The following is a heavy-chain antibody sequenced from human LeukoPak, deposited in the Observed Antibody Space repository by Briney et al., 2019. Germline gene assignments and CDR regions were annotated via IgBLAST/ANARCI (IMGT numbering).Heavy chain of an antibody. CDR2: FDPEDGET. CDR1: GYTLTELS. V-gene: IGHV1-24*01. CDR3: ATVSLEGKDIVVVPAAIIGAFDI. Sequence: ASVKVSCKVSGYTLTELSMHWVRQAPGKGLEWMGGFDPEDGETIYAQKFQGRVTMTEDTSTDTAYMELSSLRSEDTAVYYCATVSLEGKDIVVVPAAIIGAFDIWGQGTMVTVSS. J-gene: IGHJ3*02. D-gene: IGHD2-2*02.